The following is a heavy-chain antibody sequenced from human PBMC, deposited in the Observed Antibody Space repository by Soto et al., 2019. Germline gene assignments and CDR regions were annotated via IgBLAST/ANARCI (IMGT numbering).Heavy chain of an antibody. Sequence: SETLSLTCAVYGGSFSGYYWSWIRQPPGKGLEWIGEINHSGSTNYNPSLKSRVTISVDTSKNQFSLKLSSVTAADTAVYYCARGSNYYDSSGYPEPNWFDPWGQGTLVTVSS. CDR3: ARGSNYYDSSGYPEPNWFDP. J-gene: IGHJ5*02. D-gene: IGHD3-22*01. V-gene: IGHV4-34*01. CDR1: GGSFSGYY. CDR2: INHSGST.